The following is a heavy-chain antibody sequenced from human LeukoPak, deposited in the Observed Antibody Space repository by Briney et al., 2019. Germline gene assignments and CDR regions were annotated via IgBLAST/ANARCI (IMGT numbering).Heavy chain of an antibody. J-gene: IGHJ4*02. CDR1: GGSISSSSYY. D-gene: IGHD5-18*01. CDR3: ATHVDATRGYYFES. V-gene: IGHV4-39*01. Sequence: SETLSLTCTVSGGSISSSSYYWGWIRQPPGKGLEWIGSIYYSGSTYYNPSLKSRVTISVDTSKNQFSLKLSSATAADTAVYYCATHVDATRGYYFESWGQGTLVTVSS. CDR2: IYYSGST.